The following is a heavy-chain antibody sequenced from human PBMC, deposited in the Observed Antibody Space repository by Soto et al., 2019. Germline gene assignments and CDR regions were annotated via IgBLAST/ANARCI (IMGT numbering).Heavy chain of an antibody. CDR1: GFTFSSYW. D-gene: IGHD6-6*01. CDR3: ARVASLAAFY. J-gene: IGHJ4*02. V-gene: IGHV3-7*05. Sequence: EVQLVEPGGGLVQPGGSLRLSCADSGFTFSSYWMSWVRQAPGKGLEWVANIKQDGNEKYYVDSVKGRFTISRDNAKNSLYLQMNSLRAEDTAVYYCARVASLAAFYWGQGTLVTVSS. CDR2: IKQDGNEK.